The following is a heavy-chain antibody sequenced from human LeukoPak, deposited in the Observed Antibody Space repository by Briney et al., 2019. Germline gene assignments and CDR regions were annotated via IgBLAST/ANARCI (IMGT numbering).Heavy chain of an antibody. D-gene: IGHD3-10*01. V-gene: IGHV4-34*01. CDR1: GGFFSGYY. CDR3: AALWFGELSPFDY. J-gene: IGHJ4*02. Sequence: SETLSLTCAVYGGFFSGYYWSWIRQPPGKGLEWIGEINHSGSTNYNASLKSRVTISVDTSKNQFSLKLSSVTAADTAVYYCAALWFGELSPFDYWGQGTLVTVSS. CDR2: INHSGST.